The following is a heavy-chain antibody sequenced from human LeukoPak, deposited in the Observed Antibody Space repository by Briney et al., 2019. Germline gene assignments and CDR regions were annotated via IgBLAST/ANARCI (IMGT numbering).Heavy chain of an antibody. J-gene: IGHJ4*02. CDR2: ISYDGSNK. D-gene: IGHD3-10*01. V-gene: IGHV3-30*04. Sequence: GGSLRLSCAASGFTFSTSAIHWVRQAPGKGLEWVAVISYDGSNKYYADSVKGRFTISRDNSKNSLYLQMNSLRAEDTAVYYCARDDQSSGGFVDYWGQGTLVTVSS. CDR3: ARDDQSSGGFVDY. CDR1: GFTFSTSA.